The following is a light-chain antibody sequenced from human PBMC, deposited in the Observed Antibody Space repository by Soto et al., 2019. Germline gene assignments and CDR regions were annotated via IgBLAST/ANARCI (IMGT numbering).Light chain of an antibody. V-gene: IGKV4-1*01. J-gene: IGKJ4*01. CDR3: QQYDSAPLT. Sequence: DIVMTQSPDSLAVSLGERATINCKSSQSVLYSSNNKNYLAWYQQTPGQPPKLLIYWASTRESGVPDRFSGSGSGTDFTLTISSLQAEDVAVYYCQQYDSAPLTFGEGTKVEIK. CDR2: WAS. CDR1: QSVLYSSNNKNY.